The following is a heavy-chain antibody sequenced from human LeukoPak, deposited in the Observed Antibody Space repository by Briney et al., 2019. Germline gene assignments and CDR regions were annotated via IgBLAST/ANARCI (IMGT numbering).Heavy chain of an antibody. Sequence: ASVKVSCKASGYTFTSYYMHWVRQAPGQGLEWMGIISPSGGSTSYAQKFQGRVTMTRDMSTSTVYMELSSLRSEDTAVYYCARDEEMATILDYWGQGTLVTVSS. CDR2: ISPSGGST. V-gene: IGHV1-46*01. CDR1: GYTFTSYY. D-gene: IGHD5-24*01. CDR3: ARDEEMATILDY. J-gene: IGHJ4*02.